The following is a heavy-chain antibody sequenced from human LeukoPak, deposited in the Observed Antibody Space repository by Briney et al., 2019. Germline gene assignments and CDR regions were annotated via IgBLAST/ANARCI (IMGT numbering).Heavy chain of an antibody. CDR2: LIGSSGST. Sequence: GGSLRLSCAASGLSFSSFAMSWVRQAPGKGLEWVSVLIGSSGSTDYADSVKGRFTISRDNSKNTVFLQMNSLRAEDTAIYYCAKGAYDYIEIGYFDSWGQGTLVTVSS. CDR1: GLSFSSFA. J-gene: IGHJ4*02. D-gene: IGHD5-12*01. CDR3: AKGAYDYIEIGYFDS. V-gene: IGHV3-23*01.